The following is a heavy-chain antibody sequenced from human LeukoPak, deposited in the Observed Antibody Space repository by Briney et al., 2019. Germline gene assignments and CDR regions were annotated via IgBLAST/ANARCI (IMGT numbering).Heavy chain of an antibody. J-gene: IGHJ4*02. V-gene: IGHV3-48*03. CDR1: GFTFSSYE. CDR3: ARGRKIYSNSDFDY. CDR2: ISSSGSTI. Sequence: GSLRLSCAASGFTFSSYEMNWVRQAPGKGLEWVSYISSSGSTIYYADSVKGRFTISRDNAKNSLYLQMNSLRAEDTALYYCARGRKIYSNSDFDYWGQGTLVTVSS. D-gene: IGHD4-11*01.